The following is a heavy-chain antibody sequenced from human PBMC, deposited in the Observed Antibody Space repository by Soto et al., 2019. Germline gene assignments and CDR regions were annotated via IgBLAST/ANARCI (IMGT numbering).Heavy chain of an antibody. J-gene: IGHJ2*01. CDR1: GFTFSNAW. V-gene: IGHV3-15*01. CDR2: IKSKTDGGTT. D-gene: IGHD4-17*01. CDR3: TTGRGYGDYDHWYFDL. Sequence: EVQLVESGGGLVKPGGSLRLSCAASGFTFSNAWMSWVRQAPGKGLEWVGRIKSKTDGGTTDYAAPVKGRFTISRDDSKNTLYLQMNSLKTEYTAVYYCTTGRGYGDYDHWYFDLWGRGTLVTVSS.